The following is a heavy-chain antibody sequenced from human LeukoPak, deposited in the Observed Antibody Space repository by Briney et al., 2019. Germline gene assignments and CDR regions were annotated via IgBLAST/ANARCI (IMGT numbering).Heavy chain of an antibody. J-gene: IGHJ3*02. CDR2: ISSSSSYI. Sequence: PGGSLRLSCAASGFTFSSYSMNWVRQASGKGLEWVSSISSSSSYIYYADSVKGRFTISRDNAKNSLYLQMNSLRAEDTAVYYCARGAGPETTSKNAFDIWGQGTMVTVSS. V-gene: IGHV3-21*01. CDR1: GFTFSSYS. CDR3: ARGAGPETTSKNAFDI. D-gene: IGHD1/OR15-1a*01.